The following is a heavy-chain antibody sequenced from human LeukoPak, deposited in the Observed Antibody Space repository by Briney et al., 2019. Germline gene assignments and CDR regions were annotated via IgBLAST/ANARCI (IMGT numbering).Heavy chain of an antibody. J-gene: IGHJ3*02. D-gene: IGHD3-22*01. CDR2: IYYSGST. CDR3: AREWGITMIVVAHHDAFDI. CDR1: GGSISSYY. Sequence: KSSETLSLTCTVSGGSISSYYWSWIRQPPGKGLEWIGYIYYSGSTNYNPSLKSRVTISVDTSKNQFSLKLSSVTAADTAVYYCAREWGITMIVVAHHDAFDIWGQGTMVTVSS. V-gene: IGHV4-59*01.